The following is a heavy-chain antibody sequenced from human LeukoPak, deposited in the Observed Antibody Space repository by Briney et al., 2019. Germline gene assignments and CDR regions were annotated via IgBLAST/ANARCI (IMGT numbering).Heavy chain of an antibody. Sequence: SETLSLTCTVSSGSVSSGSYYWSWIRQPPGKGLEWIGYIYYSGSTNYNPSLKSRVTISVDTSKNQFSLKLSSVTAADTAVYYCARDSELPDYDDAFDIWGQGTMVTVSS. CDR1: SGSVSSGSYY. CDR3: ARDSELPDYDDAFDI. D-gene: IGHD3-22*01. V-gene: IGHV4-61*01. J-gene: IGHJ3*02. CDR2: IYYSGST.